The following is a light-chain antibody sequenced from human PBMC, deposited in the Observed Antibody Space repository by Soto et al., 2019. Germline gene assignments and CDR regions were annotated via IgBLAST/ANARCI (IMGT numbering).Light chain of an antibody. J-gene: IGKJ5*01. CDR1: QSVSSS. Sequence: EIVLTQSPGTLSLSSGERATLSCRASQSVSSSLAWYQQKPGQAPRLLISGASSRATGIPDRFSGSGSGTDFTLTISRLEPEDFALYYCQQYGGSPITFGQGTRLEIK. CDR2: GAS. CDR3: QQYGGSPIT. V-gene: IGKV3-20*01.